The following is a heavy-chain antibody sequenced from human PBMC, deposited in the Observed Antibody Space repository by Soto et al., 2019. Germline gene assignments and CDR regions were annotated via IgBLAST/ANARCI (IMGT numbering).Heavy chain of an antibody. V-gene: IGHV3-21*01. CDR3: AREYTAWPLAYGLDV. CDR1: GFTFSTHS. J-gene: IGHJ6*02. CDR2: ISSRSDI. D-gene: IGHD2-2*02. Sequence: GGSLRLSCVGSGFTFSTHSINWVRQAPGKGLEWVSSISSRSDIYYADSVKGRFTISRDNAKNSVSLQMNSLRAEDTAVYYCAREYTAWPLAYGLDVWGQGTTVTVSS.